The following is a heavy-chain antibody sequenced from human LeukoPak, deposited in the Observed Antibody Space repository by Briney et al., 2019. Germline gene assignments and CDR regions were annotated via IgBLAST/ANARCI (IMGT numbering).Heavy chain of an antibody. D-gene: IGHD2/OR15-2a*01. Sequence: ASVKVSCKASGYTFSNYAIHWVRQAPGQGLEWMGWINAGNGDTKYSQNLQGRVTITRDTSASIVYMELSSLRSEDTAVYYCARGIWSDHLGPYFLDSWGQGPLVT. CDR2: INAGNGDT. V-gene: IGHV1-3*01. CDR3: ARGIWSDHLGPYFLDS. J-gene: IGHJ4*02. CDR1: GYTFSNYA.